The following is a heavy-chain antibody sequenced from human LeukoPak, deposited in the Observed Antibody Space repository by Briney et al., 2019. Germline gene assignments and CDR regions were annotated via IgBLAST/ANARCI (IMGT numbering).Heavy chain of an antibody. CDR1: GFTFSYYA. D-gene: IGHD3-3*01. V-gene: IGHV3-30-3*01. Sequence: PGGSLRLSCAASGFTFSYYAMHWVRQAPGKGLEWVAVMSFDGDNKYYADSVKGRFTISRDNSKNTLYLQMNSLRAEDTAVYYCAREGSITIFGVVTPPFDYWGQGTLVTVSS. CDR2: MSFDGDNK. J-gene: IGHJ4*02. CDR3: AREGSITIFGVVTPPFDY.